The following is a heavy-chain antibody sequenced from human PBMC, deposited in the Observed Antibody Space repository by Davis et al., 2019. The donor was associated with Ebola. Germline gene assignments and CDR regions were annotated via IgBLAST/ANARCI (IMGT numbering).Heavy chain of an antibody. D-gene: IGHD3-10*01. CDR1: GFTFSSYS. Sequence: GESLKISCAASGFTFSSYSMNWVRQAPGKGLEWVSYISSSGSTIYYADSVKGRFTISRDSAKNSLYLQMNSLRAEDTAVYYCARRVWYYGMDVWGKGTTVTVSS. CDR3: ARRVWYYGMDV. J-gene: IGHJ6*04. CDR2: ISSSGSTI. V-gene: IGHV3-48*04.